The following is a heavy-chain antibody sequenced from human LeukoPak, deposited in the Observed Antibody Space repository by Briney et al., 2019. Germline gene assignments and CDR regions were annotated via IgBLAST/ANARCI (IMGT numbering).Heavy chain of an antibody. J-gene: IGHJ4*02. Sequence: GGSLRLSCAASGFTFGSYGMHWVRQAPGKGLEWVAVISYDGSNKYYADSVKGRFTISRDNSKNTLYLQMNSLRAEDTAVYYCAKDRGVGTETFDYWGQGTLVTVSS. CDR1: GFTFGSYG. CDR3: AKDRGVGTETFDY. D-gene: IGHD2-21*02. V-gene: IGHV3-30*18. CDR2: ISYDGSNK.